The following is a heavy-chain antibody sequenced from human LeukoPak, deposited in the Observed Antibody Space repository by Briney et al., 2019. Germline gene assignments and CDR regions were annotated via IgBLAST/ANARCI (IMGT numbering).Heavy chain of an antibody. V-gene: IGHV1-2*02. Sequence: ASVKVSCKVSGYTLTELSMHWVRQAPGQGLEWMGWINPNSGGTNYAQKFQGRVTMTRDTSISTAYMELSRLRSDDTAVYYCARVIRKNYGDYEPLGYWGQGTLVTVSS. CDR3: ARVIRKNYGDYEPLGY. CDR2: INPNSGGT. CDR1: GYTLTELS. J-gene: IGHJ4*02. D-gene: IGHD4-17*01.